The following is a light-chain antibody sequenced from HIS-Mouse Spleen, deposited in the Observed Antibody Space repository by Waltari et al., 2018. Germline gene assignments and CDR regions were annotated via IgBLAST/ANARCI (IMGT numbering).Light chain of an antibody. CDR2: DVS. CDR1: SSDVGGYNY. Sequence: QSALTQPRSVSGSPGQSVTISCTGTSSDVGGYNYVSWYQQHPGKAPKLMIYDVSNRPSGVPDRFSGSKSVHTASLTISGLQAEDEADYYCCSYAGSYTGVFGGGTKLTVL. J-gene: IGLJ2*01. V-gene: IGLV2-11*01. CDR3: CSYAGSYTGV.